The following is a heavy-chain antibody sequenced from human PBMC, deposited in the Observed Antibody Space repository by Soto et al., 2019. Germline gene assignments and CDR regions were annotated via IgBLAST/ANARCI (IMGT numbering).Heavy chain of an antibody. CDR2: IIPILGIA. CDR1: GGTFSSYT. V-gene: IGHV1-69*02. D-gene: IGHD5-12*01. Sequence: GASVKVSCKASGGTFSSYTISWVRQAPGQGLEWMGRIIPILGIANYAQKFQGRVTITADKSTSTAYMELSSLRSEDTAVYYCARGQEMATSQHAFDIWGQGTMVTVSS. J-gene: IGHJ3*02. CDR3: ARGQEMATSQHAFDI.